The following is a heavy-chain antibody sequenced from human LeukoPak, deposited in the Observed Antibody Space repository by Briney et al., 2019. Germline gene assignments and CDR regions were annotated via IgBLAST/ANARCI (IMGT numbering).Heavy chain of an antibody. J-gene: IGHJ4*02. CDR1: GGSFSGYY. D-gene: IGHD3-22*01. V-gene: IGHV4-34*01. CDR3: ASGSVSPDYYDSSGYYPLLGY. CDR2: INHSGST. Sequence: PSETLSLTCAVYGGSFSGYYWSWIRQPPGKGLEWIGEINHSGSTNYNPSLKSRVTISVDTSKNQFSLKLSSVTAADTAVYYRASGSVSPDYYDSSGYYPLLGYWGQGTLVTVSS.